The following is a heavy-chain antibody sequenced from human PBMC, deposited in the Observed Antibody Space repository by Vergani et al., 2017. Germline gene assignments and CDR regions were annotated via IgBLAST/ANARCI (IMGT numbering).Heavy chain of an antibody. J-gene: IGHJ4*02. CDR3: AKDLSYSTAWPHFVS. Sequence: QVHLVESGGGVVQPGRSLTLSCVASGFSFRGHGMHWVRQAPGKGLEWVAMMSYDGDRRDYGDFAKGRFTISRDSSKTVYLQMNSLRVEDTAMYFCAKDLSYSTAWPHFVSRGQGTLVTVSS. CDR1: GFSFRGHG. D-gene: IGHD4-11*01. V-gene: IGHV3-30*18. CDR2: MSYDGDRR.